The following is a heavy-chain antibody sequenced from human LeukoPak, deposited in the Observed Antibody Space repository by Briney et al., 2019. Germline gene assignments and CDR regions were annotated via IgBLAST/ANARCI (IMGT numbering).Heavy chain of an antibody. CDR2: ITSSSTYT. D-gene: IGHD3-22*01. V-gene: IGHV3-21*01. Sequence: GGSLRLSCAASGFSFSSYNMNWVRQTPGKVLEWVSSITSSSTYTFYADSVKGRFTISRDNARNSLYLQMNSLRAEDTAVYYCARDVMPYYYDSSGYYFDYWGQGTLVTVSS. CDR1: GFSFSSYN. J-gene: IGHJ4*02. CDR3: ARDVMPYYYDSSGYYFDY.